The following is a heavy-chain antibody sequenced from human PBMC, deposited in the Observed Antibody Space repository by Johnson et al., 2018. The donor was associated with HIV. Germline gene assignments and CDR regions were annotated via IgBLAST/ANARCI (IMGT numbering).Heavy chain of an antibody. CDR3: AKDQRGWFIAGAFDI. V-gene: IGHV3-23*04. CDR1: GFTFSSYG. D-gene: IGHD6-19*01. CDR2: ISGSGGST. Sequence: EVQLVESGGGVVQPGGSLRLSCAASGFTFSSYGMHWVRQAPGKGLEWVSAISGSGGSTYYADSVKGRFTISRDNYKNTLYLQMNSLRAEDTAVYYCAKDQRGWFIAGAFDIWGQGTMVTVSS. J-gene: IGHJ3*02.